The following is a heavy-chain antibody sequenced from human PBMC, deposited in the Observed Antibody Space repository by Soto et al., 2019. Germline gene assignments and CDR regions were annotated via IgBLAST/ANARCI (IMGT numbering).Heavy chain of an antibody. CDR1: GFTFSSYG. V-gene: IGHV3-30*18. J-gene: IGHJ5*02. CDR2: ISYDGSNK. D-gene: IGHD1-26*01. Sequence: GGSLRLSCAASGFTFSSYGMHWVRQAPGKGLEWVAVISYDGSNKYYADSVKGRFTISRDNSKNTLYLQMSSLRAEDTAVYYCAKDLNGRWVVPHPTLFDPWGQGTLVTVSS. CDR3: AKDLNGRWVVPHPTLFDP.